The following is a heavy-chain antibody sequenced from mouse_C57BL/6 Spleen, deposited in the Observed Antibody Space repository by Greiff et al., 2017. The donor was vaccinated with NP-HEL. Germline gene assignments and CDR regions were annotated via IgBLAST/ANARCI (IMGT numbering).Heavy chain of an antibody. D-gene: IGHD3-1*01. Sequence: QVQLQQPGAELVKPGASVKLSCKASGYTFTSYWMQWVKQRPGQGLEWIGEIDPSDSYTNYNQKFKGKATLTVDTSSSTAYMQLSSLTSEDSAVYYCARSGPRKWYFDVWGTGTTVTVSS. J-gene: IGHJ1*03. CDR1: GYTFTSYW. CDR2: IDPSDSYT. V-gene: IGHV1-50*01. CDR3: ARSGPRKWYFDV.